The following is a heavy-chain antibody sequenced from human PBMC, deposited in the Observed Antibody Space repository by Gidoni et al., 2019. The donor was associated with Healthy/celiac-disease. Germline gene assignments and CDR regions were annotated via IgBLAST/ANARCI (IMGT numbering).Heavy chain of an antibody. D-gene: IGHD1-26*01. CDR1: GFTFSSYG. CDR3: ARSKWELLVDY. J-gene: IGHJ4*02. V-gene: IGHV3-33*01. CDR2: IWYYGSNK. Sequence: QVQLVESGGGVVQPGRSLRLSCAASGFTFSSYGMHWVRQAPGKGLEWVAVIWYYGSNKYYAYSVKGRFTISRYNSQNTLYLQMNSLRAEDTAVYYCARSKWELLVDYWGQGTLVTVSS.